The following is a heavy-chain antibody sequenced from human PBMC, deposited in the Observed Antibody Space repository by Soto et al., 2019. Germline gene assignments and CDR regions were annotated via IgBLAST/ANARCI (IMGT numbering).Heavy chain of an antibody. J-gene: IGHJ4*02. D-gene: IGHD2-15*01. CDR3: ARSVVLLLADSDFDY. CDR1: GYPFGNYG. Sequence: QVQLVQSGAEVKKPGASVKVSCTASGYPFGNYGISWVRQAAGQGLEWMGWISANSGDTNYAQKFQGRVTMTTDTSTSTVYMELRSLRSDDTAVYYCARSVVLLLADSDFDYWGQGTLVTVSS. CDR2: ISANSGDT. V-gene: IGHV1-18*01.